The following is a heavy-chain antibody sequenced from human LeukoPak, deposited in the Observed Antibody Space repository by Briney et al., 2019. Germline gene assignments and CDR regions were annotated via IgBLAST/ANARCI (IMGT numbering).Heavy chain of an antibody. J-gene: IGHJ6*03. V-gene: IGHV5-51*01. CDR2: IYPGDSDT. D-gene: IGHD3-10*01. CDR3: ARHGEGASVVRGVIGCNYYYMDV. CDR1: GYSFTSYW. Sequence: GESLKISCKGSGYSFTSYWIGWVRQMPGKGLEWMGIIYPGDSDTRYSPSFQGQVTISADKSISTAYLQWSSLEASDTAMYYCARHGEGASVVRGVIGCNYYYMDVWGKGTTVTISS.